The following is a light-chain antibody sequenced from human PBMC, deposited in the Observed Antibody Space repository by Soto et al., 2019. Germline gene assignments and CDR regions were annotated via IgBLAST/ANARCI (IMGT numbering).Light chain of an antibody. Sequence: EIVLTQSPGTLSLSPGERATLSCRASQSVNSSYLAWYQQKPGQAPRLLIYGASSRATGIPDRFSGSGSGTDFTLTISSLQSEDSAVYYCQQYNTWPAEITFGQGTRLEIK. CDR3: QQYNTWPAEIT. V-gene: IGKV3-20*01. CDR1: QSVNSSY. CDR2: GAS. J-gene: IGKJ5*01.